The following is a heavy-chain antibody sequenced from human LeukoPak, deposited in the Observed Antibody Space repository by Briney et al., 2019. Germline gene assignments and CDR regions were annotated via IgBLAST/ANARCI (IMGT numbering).Heavy chain of an antibody. V-gene: IGHV4-34*01. CDR1: GGSFSGYY. Sequence: SETLSLTCAVYGGSFSGYYWSWIRQPPGKGLEWIGEINHSGSTNYNPSLKSRVTISVDTSKNQFSLKLSSVTAADTAVYYCAKGAGGFGELLDYWGQGTLVTVSS. CDR2: INHSGST. D-gene: IGHD3-10*01. CDR3: AKGAGGFGELLDY. J-gene: IGHJ4*02.